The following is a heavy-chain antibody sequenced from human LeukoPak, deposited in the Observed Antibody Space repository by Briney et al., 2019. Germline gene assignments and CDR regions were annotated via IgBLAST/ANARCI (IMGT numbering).Heavy chain of an antibody. D-gene: IGHD3-9*01. CDR3: ARRPYDILTGYPFAP. CDR1: GGSVTSSDYY. J-gene: IGHJ5*02. CDR2: MSYGGNT. Sequence: SETLSLTCTVSGGSVTSSDYYWGWIRQPPGKGLEWIGSMSYGGNTDYNPSLKSRVSMSIDTSKNHFFLKLSSVTAAYTAVYYCARRPYDILTGYPFAPWGQGTLVAVSS. V-gene: IGHV4-39*01.